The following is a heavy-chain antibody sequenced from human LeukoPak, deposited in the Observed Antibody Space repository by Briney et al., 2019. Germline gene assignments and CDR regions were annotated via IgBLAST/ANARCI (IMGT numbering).Heavy chain of an antibody. D-gene: IGHD5-18*01. CDR2: PYQSGST. V-gene: IGHV4-38-2*02. J-gene: IGHJ4*02. Sequence: SETLSLTCTVSGYSISSGHYWGWIRQPPGRGLEWIGRPYQSGSTYYNPPLKSRLTISVDTSQNQFSLTLRSVTAADTAVYYCARIEQGTAIDYWGQGTLVTVSS. CDR1: GYSISSGHY. CDR3: ARIEQGTAIDY.